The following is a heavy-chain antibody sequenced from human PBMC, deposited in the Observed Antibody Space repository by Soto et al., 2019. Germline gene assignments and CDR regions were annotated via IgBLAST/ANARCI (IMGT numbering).Heavy chain of an antibody. J-gene: IGHJ6*02. CDR1: GFTFSSYG. V-gene: IGHV3-30*18. CDR2: ISYDGSNK. D-gene: IGHD1-20*01. CDR3: AKDFAPITLKDYYYGMDV. Sequence: QVQLVESGGGVVQPGRSLRLSCAASGFTFSSYGMHWVRQAPGKGLEWVAVISYDGSNKYYADSVKGRFTISRDNSKNTLYLQMNSLRAEDTAVYYCAKDFAPITLKDYYYGMDVWGQGTTVTVSS.